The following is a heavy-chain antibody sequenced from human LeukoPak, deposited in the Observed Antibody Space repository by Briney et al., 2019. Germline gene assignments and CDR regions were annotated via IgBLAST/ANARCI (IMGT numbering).Heavy chain of an antibody. CDR1: GDSISATNYY. J-gene: IGHJ5*01. CDR2: IYYSGIT. D-gene: IGHD3-3*01. CDR3: ARVRRSLNWFDS. V-gene: IGHV4-39*01. Sequence: SETLSLTCAVSGDSISATNYYWGWIRQPPGKGLEWIGIIYYSGITHYNPSLKSRVTILVDTSKNQFSLKLSSVTDADTAVYYCARVRRSLNWFDSWGQGTLVTVSS.